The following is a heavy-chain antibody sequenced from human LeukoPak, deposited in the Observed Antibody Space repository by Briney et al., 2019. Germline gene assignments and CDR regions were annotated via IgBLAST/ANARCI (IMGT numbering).Heavy chain of an antibody. J-gene: IGHJ4*02. V-gene: IGHV3-23*01. CDR1: GFTFSSYA. Sequence: GGSLRLSCAASGFTFSSYAMSWVRQAPGKGLEWVSAISGSGGSTYYADSVKGRFTISRDNSKNTLYLQMNSLRAEDTAVYYCAKPSSVVVPAAIGRLGYWGQGTLVTVSS. CDR2: ISGSGGST. D-gene: IGHD2-2*02. CDR3: AKPSSVVVPAAIGRLGY.